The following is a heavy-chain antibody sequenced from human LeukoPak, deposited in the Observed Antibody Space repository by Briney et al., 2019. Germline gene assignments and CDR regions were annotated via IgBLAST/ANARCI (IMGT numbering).Heavy chain of an antibody. CDR2: IYTSGST. CDR1: GGSISSGSYY. Sequence: SQTLSLTCTVSGGSISSGSYYWSWIRQPAGKGLEWIGRIYTSGSTNYNPFLKSRVTISVDTSKNQLSLKLSSVTAADTAVYYCATDYGDYEGGSAFDIWGQWTMVTVSS. D-gene: IGHD4-17*01. CDR3: ATDYGDYEGGSAFDI. J-gene: IGHJ3*02. V-gene: IGHV4-61*02.